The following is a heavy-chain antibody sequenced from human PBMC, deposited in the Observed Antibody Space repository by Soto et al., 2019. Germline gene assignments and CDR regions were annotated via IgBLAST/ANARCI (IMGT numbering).Heavy chain of an antibody. V-gene: IGHV1-2*02. CDR3: ARGYSSSSARGWFDP. J-gene: IGHJ5*02. CDR2: INPNSGGT. Sequence: GASVKVSCKASGYTFTGYCMHWVRQAPGQGLEWMGWINPNSGGTNYAQKFQGRVTMTRDTSISTAYMELSRLRSDDTAVYYCARGYSSSSARGWFDPWGQGTLVTVSA. D-gene: IGHD6-6*01. CDR1: GYTFTGYC.